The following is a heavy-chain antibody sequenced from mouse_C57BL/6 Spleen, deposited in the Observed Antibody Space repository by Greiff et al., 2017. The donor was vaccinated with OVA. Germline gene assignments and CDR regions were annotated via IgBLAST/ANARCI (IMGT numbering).Heavy chain of an antibody. D-gene: IGHD1-1*01. CDR3: ARDDYYGSSYVWAMDY. Sequence: VQLQQSGPGLVKPSQSLSLTCSVTGYSITSGYYWNWIRQFPGNKLEWMGYISYDGSNNYNPSLKNRISITRDTSKNQFFLKLNSVTTEDTATYYCARDDYYGSSYVWAMDYWGQGTSVTVSS. V-gene: IGHV3-6*01. CDR1: GYSITSGYY. CDR2: ISYDGSN. J-gene: IGHJ4*01.